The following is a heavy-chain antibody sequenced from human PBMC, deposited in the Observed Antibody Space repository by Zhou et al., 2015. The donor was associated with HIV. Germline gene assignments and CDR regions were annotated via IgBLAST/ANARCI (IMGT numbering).Heavy chain of an antibody. Sequence: QVQLVQSGAEVKKPGSSVKVSCKASGGTFSSYAISWVRQAPGQGLEWMGGIIPIFGTANYAQKFQGRVTITADESTSTAYMELSSLRSEDTAVYYCARGGRAVVVPAAIYYFDYWGQGTLVTVSS. CDR2: IIPIFGTA. J-gene: IGHJ4*02. CDR3: ARGGRAVVVPAAIYYFDY. D-gene: IGHD2-2*01. CDR1: GGTFSSYA. V-gene: IGHV1-69*01.